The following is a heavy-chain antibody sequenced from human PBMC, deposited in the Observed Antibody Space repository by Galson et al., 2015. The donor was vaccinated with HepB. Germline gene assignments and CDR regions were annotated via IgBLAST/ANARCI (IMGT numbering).Heavy chain of an antibody. CDR3: ARDSGSGSYYLYYYYGMDV. CDR1: GFTFSSYW. Sequence: SLRLSCAASGFTFSSYWMSWVRQAPGKGLEWVANIKQDGSEKYYVDSVKGRFTISRDNAKNSLYLQMNSLRAEDTAVYYCARDSGSGSYYLYYYYGMDVWGQGTTVTVSS. CDR2: IKQDGSEK. D-gene: IGHD3-10*01. V-gene: IGHV3-7*01. J-gene: IGHJ6*02.